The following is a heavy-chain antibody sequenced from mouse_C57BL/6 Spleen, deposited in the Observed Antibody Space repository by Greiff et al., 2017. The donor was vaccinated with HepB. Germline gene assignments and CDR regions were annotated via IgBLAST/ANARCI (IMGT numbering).Heavy chain of an antibody. J-gene: IGHJ4*01. CDR3: ARENDGYYGAMDY. V-gene: IGHV1-61*01. CDR1: GYTFTSYW. Sequence: QVQLQQPGAELVRPGSSVKLSCKASGYTFTSYWMDWVKQRPGQGLEWIGNIYPSDSETHYNQKFKDKATLTVDKSPNTAYMQLSSLTSEDSAVYYCARENDGYYGAMDYWGQGTSVTVSS. D-gene: IGHD2-3*01. CDR2: IYPSDSET.